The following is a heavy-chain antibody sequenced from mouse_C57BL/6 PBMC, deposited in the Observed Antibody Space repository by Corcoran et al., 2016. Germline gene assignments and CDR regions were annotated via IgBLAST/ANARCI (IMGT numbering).Heavy chain of an antibody. CDR2: IFPGSGST. Sequence: VQLQQSGPELVKPGASVKIPCKASGYTFTDYYINWVKQRPGQGLEWIGWIFPGSGSTYYNEKFKGKATITVDKSSSTAYMLLSSLTSEDAAVYFCARRLYDGSSHWDFDVWGTGTTVTVSS. J-gene: IGHJ1*03. D-gene: IGHD1-1*01. V-gene: IGHV1-75*01. CDR1: GYTFTDYY. CDR3: ARRLYDGSSHWDFDV.